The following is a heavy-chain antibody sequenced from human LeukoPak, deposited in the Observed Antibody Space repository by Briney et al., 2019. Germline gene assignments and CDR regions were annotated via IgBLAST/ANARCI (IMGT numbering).Heavy chain of an antibody. CDR1: GGTFNNSA. J-gene: IGHJ5*02. CDR2: IMPLFGTA. CDR3: ARDVHGDYGSGWFDP. Sequence: SVKVSCKTSGGTFNNSAISWVRQAPGQGLEWLGGIMPLFGTAGYAQKLQGRVTITKDESTRTVYLELTSLTSDDTAVYYCARDVHGDYGSGWFDPWGQGTLVSVSS. D-gene: IGHD4-17*01. V-gene: IGHV1-69*05.